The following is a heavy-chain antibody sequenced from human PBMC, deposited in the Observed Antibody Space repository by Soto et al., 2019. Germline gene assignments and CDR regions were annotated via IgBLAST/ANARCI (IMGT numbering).Heavy chain of an antibody. CDR2: ISGYNGNT. D-gene: IGHD3-3*01. Sequence: QVQLVQSGSEVKKPGALVKVSCKTSGYTFTTYGINWVRQAPGQGLEWMGWISGYNGNTNYAQKLQSRITMITDTSRSTVYLERRSLRYEDTAVYYCARGDDGSGYAVCWDQGTLVTVSS. CDR3: ARGDDGSGYAVC. V-gene: IGHV1-18*01. J-gene: IGHJ4*02. CDR1: GYTFTTYG.